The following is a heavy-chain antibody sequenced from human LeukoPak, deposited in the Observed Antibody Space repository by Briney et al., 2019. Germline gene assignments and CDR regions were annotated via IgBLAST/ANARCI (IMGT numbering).Heavy chain of an antibody. CDR1: GGSISSYY. CDR3: ARDAKGTKRYNWNQGWFDP. V-gene: IGHV4-59*12. D-gene: IGHD1-20*01. J-gene: IGHJ5*02. Sequence: SETLSLTCTVSGGSISSYYWSWIRQPPGKGLEWIGSIYYSGSTYYNPSLKSRVTISVDTSKNQFSLKLSSVTAADTAVYYCARDAKGTKRYNWNQGWFDPWGQGTLVTVSS. CDR2: IYYSGST.